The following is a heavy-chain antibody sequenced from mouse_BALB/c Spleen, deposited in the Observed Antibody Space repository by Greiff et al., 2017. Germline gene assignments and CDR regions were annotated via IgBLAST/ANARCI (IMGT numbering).Heavy chain of an antibody. V-gene: IGHV1S81*02. CDR1: GYTFTSYW. CDR3: ARPPYDYDWFAY. Sequence: VQLQQPGAELVKPGASVKLSCKASGYTFTSYWMHWVKQRPGQGLEWIGEINPSNGRTNYNEKFKSKATLTVDKSSSTAYMQLSSLTSEDSAVYYCARPPYDYDWFAYWGQGTLVTVSA. D-gene: IGHD2-4*01. CDR2: INPSNGRT. J-gene: IGHJ3*01.